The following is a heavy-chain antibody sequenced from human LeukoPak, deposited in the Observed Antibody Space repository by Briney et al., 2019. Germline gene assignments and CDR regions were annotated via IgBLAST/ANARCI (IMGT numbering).Heavy chain of an antibody. CDR1: GGTFSSYA. Sequence: GASVTVSCTASGGTFSSYAISWVRQAPGQGLEWMGGIIPIFGTTNYAQKFQGRVTITADESTSTAYMELSSLRSEDTAVYYCARGGGAVPEYYFDYWGQGTLVTVSS. CDR3: ARGGGAVPEYYFDY. D-gene: IGHD3-10*02. CDR2: IIPIFGTT. J-gene: IGHJ4*02. V-gene: IGHV1-69*13.